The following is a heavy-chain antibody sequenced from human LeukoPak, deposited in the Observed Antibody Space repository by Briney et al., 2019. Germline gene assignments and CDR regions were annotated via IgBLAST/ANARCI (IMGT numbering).Heavy chain of an antibody. D-gene: IGHD5-12*01. Sequence: GASVKVSCKASGYTFITYAMHWVRQAPGQRLEWMGWINAGNGNTEYSQEFQGRVIITRDTSASTAYMEVSSLRSEDMAVYYCAREHSGYGSAFDFWGQGTMVTVSS. CDR3: AREHSGYGSAFDF. CDR2: INAGNGNT. V-gene: IGHV1-3*03. J-gene: IGHJ3*01. CDR1: GYTFITYA.